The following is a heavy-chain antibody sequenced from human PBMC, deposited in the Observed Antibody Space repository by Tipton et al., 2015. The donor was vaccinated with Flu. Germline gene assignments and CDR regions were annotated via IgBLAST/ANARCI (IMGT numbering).Heavy chain of an antibody. CDR3: ARVGGEISSCYFLGGGPFAP. Sequence: SLRLSCAASGFTFSDYNMSWIRQAPGKGLEWVSHISSSGSTIYYADSVKGRFTISRDNAKNSLYLQMNSLRAEDTAVYYCARVGGEISSCYFLGGGPFAPLGQVPLVTVSS. CDR1: GFTFSDYN. D-gene: IGHD6-13*01. CDR2: ISSSGSTI. V-gene: IGHV3-11*01. J-gene: IGHJ5*02.